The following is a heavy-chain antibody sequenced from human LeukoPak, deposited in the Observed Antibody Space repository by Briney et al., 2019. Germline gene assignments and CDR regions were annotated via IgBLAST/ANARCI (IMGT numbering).Heavy chain of an antibody. CDR3: ASMSPSVPAAITTVFDY. CDR1: GGSISSGGYY. V-gene: IGHV4-30-2*01. D-gene: IGHD2-2*02. Sequence: PSQTLSLTCTVSGGSISSGGYYWSWIRQPPGKGLEWIGYIYHSRSTYYNPSLKSRVTISVDRSKNQFSLKLSSVTAADTAVYYCASMSPSVPAAITTVFDYWGQGTLVTVSS. CDR2: IYHSRST. J-gene: IGHJ4*02.